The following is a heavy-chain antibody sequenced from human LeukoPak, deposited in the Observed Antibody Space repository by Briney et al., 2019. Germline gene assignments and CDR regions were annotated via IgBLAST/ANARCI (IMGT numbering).Heavy chain of an antibody. J-gene: IGHJ4*02. CDR1: GYTFTSYG. Sequence: SVKVSCKASGYTFTSYGISWVRQAPGQGLEWMGWISAYNGNTNYAQKLQGRVTMTTDTSTSTAYMELRSLRSDDRAVYYCARVVVVPAAIYFDYWGQGTLVTVSS. CDR2: ISAYNGNT. CDR3: ARVVVVPAAIYFDY. D-gene: IGHD2-2*01. V-gene: IGHV1-18*04.